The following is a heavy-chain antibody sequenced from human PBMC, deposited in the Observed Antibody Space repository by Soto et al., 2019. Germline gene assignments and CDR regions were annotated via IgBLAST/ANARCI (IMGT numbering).Heavy chain of an antibody. D-gene: IGHD3-3*01. J-gene: IGHJ5*02. CDR2: IYYSGST. Sequence: QLQLQESGPGLVKPSETLSLTCTVSGGSISSSSYYWGWIRQPPGKGLEWIGSIYYSGSTYYNPSLKSRVTLSVDTSKNHFSLKLSSVTAADTAVYYCAIMTTIFGVVIGRNWFDPWGQGTLVTVSS. V-gene: IGHV4-39*02. CDR3: AIMTTIFGVVIGRNWFDP. CDR1: GGSISSSSYY.